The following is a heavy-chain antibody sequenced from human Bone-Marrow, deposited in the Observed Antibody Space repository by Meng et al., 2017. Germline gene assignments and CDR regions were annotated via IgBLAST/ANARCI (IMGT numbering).Heavy chain of an antibody. CDR3: ASLYGDSSVWYLDL. CDR1: GGSISSGNHY. CDR2: IYYSGST. V-gene: IGHV4-31*03. D-gene: IGHD4-17*01. J-gene: IGHJ2*01. Sequence: QVPLQESGPGLVKPSQTLSLTCTVSGGSISSGNHYWSWIRQYPGKGLEYIGYIYYSGSTYYNPSLKSRVIISVDTSKNQFSLRLNSVTAADTAVYYCASLYGDSSVWYLDLWGRGTLVTVSS.